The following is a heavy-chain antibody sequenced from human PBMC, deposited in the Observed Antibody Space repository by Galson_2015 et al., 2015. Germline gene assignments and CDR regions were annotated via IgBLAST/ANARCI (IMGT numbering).Heavy chain of an antibody. CDR1: GFTFSSYA. CDR2: ISGSGGST. J-gene: IGHJ4*02. Sequence: SLRLSCAASGFTFSSYAMSWVRQAPGKGLEWVSAISGSGGSTYYAGSVKGRFTISRDNSKNTLYLQMNSLRAEDTAVYYCAKGRANYYDSSGYFPLGYWGQGTLVTVSS. V-gene: IGHV3-23*01. CDR3: AKGRANYYDSSGYFPLGY. D-gene: IGHD3-22*01.